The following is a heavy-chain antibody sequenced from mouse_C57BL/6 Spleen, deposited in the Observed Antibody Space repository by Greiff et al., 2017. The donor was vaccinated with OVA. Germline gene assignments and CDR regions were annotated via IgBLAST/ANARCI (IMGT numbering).Heavy chain of an antibody. Sequence: QVQLKQSGPELVKPGASVKISCKASGYSFTSYYIHWVKQRPGQGLEWIGWIYPGSGNTKYNEKFKGKATLTADTSSSTAYMQLSSLTSEDSAVYDCARGENDYDGFAYWGQGTLVTVSA. CDR1: GYSFTSYY. D-gene: IGHD2-4*01. V-gene: IGHV1-66*01. CDR3: ARGENDYDGFAY. J-gene: IGHJ3*01. CDR2: IYPGSGNT.